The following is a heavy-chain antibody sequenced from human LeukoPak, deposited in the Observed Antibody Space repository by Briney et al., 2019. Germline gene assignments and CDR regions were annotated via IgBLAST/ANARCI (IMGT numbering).Heavy chain of an antibody. CDR1: GFTVSNAW. V-gene: IGHV4-38-2*01. CDR2: IYYGSVFYSVST. J-gene: IGHJ6*03. D-gene: IGHD2-15*01. CDR3: ARLGYCSGGSCYYYYYMDV. Sequence: PGGSLRLSCAASGFTVSNAWMNWVRQAPGKGLEWIGSIYYGSVFYSVSTYYNPSLKSRVTMSGDTSKNQFSLKLSSVTAADTAAYYCARLGYCSGGSCYYYYYMDVWGKGTTVTVSS.